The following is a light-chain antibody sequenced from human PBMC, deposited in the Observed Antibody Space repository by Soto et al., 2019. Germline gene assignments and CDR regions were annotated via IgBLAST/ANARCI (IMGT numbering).Light chain of an antibody. CDR3: QQYNNWPPWT. CDR1: QSVSSN. J-gene: IGKJ1*01. CDR2: GAS. Sequence: EIVMTQSPATLSVSPGERATISCRASQSVSSNLAWYQHKPGQAPRLLIYGASTRATGIPARFSGSVSGTEFTLTISILQSEDFAAYYCQQYNNWPPWTFGQGTKVEIK. V-gene: IGKV3-15*01.